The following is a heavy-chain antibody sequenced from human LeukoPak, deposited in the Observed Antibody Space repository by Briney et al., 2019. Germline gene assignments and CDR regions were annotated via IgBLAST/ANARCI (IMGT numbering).Heavy chain of an antibody. D-gene: IGHD6-13*01. CDR3: ARDDRTIAAAGTPDY. V-gene: IGHV1-2*06. J-gene: IGHJ4*02. Sequence: ASVKVSCKASGYTFTGYYMHWVRQAPGQGLEWMGRINPNSGGINYAQKFQGRVTMTRDTSISTAYMELSRLRSDDTAVYYCARDDRTIAAAGTPDYWGQGTLVTVSS. CDR1: GYTFTGYY. CDR2: INPNSGGI.